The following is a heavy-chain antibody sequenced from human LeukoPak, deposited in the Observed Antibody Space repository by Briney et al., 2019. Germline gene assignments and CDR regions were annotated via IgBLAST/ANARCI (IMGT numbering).Heavy chain of an antibody. V-gene: IGHV5-51*01. Sequence: GESLKISCEGFGNRFTSYWIAWVRQTPGKGLEWMGIIHLGDSETRYSPTFQGQVTISADKSISTAYLQWSSLKASDTAMYYCARLRYSSTWYRFDYFDYWGQGTLVTVSS. CDR3: ARLRYSSTWYRFDYFDY. CDR1: GNRFTSYW. D-gene: IGHD6-13*01. CDR2: IHLGDSET. J-gene: IGHJ4*02.